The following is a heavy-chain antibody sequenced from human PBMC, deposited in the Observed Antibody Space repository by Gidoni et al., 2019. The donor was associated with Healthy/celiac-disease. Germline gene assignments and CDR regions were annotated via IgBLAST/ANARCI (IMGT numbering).Heavy chain of an antibody. CDR1: GGCFSGSD. J-gene: IGHJ4*02. CDR3: ARMGPPYSSIDY. CDR2: IHHSGST. V-gene: IGHV4-34*01. D-gene: IGHD6-13*01. Sequence: QVKLQQWGAGRLKPSETLSLTCAVYGGCFSGSDWSWIRHPPGKGLEWSVEIHHSGSTNDNPSLKSRVTISVDTSKNQFSLKLSAVHAADTAVYYWARMGPPYSSIDYWGQGTLVTVSS.